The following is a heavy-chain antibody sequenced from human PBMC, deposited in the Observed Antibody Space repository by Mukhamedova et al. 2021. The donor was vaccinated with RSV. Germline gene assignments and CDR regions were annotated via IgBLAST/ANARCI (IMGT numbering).Heavy chain of an antibody. J-gene: IGHJ5*02. Sequence: YVDSVKGRFTISRDNAKNSLYLQMNSLRVEVTAVYYCARDGDGYPSWGQGTLVIVSS. CDR3: ARDGDGYPS. D-gene: IGHD5-24*01. V-gene: IGHV3-7*01.